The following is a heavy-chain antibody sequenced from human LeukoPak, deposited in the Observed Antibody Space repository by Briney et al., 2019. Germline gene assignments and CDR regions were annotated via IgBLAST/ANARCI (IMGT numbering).Heavy chain of an antibody. CDR3: AREDRTNYYDSSGYYYAYDY. J-gene: IGHJ4*02. D-gene: IGHD3-22*01. CDR1: GFTFSSYA. CDR2: ISSSGSTI. V-gene: IGHV3-48*04. Sequence: GGSLRLSCAASGFTFSSYAMSWVRQAPGKGLEWVSYISSSGSTIYYADSVKGRFTISRDNAKNSLYLQMNSLRAEDTAVYYCAREDRTNYYDSSGYYYAYDYWGQGTLVTVSS.